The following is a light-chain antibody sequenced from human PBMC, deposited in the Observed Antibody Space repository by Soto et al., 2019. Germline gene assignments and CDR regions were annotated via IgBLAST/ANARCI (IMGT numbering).Light chain of an antibody. V-gene: IGKV2-28*01. CDR3: MDRLPSPPT. CDR1: QSLLHSNGYNY. Sequence: DIVMTQSPLSLPVTPGEPAAISCRSSQSLLHSNGYNYLDWYLQKPGQSPQLLICWGSNRASGVTDRFSGSGSGRYFTLKKKRADGGDVGVYFCMDRLPSPPTFGHGTTVEIK. J-gene: IGKJ1*01. CDR2: WGS.